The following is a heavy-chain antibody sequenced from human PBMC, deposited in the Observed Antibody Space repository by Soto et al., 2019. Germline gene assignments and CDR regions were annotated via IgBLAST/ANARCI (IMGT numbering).Heavy chain of an antibody. CDR2: LYAVGRT. CDR3: ATAGRNFFGS. V-gene: IGHV3-23*01. J-gene: IGHJ4*02. Sequence: EVQLLESGGGLVQPGGSLRLSCAASGFSFGDYDMGWVRQPPGKGPEWVSSLYAVGRTFYLYSVRGRFTISRDNSKTTLFLQMNGLTADDTAVYFCATAGRNFFGSWGQGTLVTVSS. D-gene: IGHD3-10*01. CDR1: GFSFGDYD.